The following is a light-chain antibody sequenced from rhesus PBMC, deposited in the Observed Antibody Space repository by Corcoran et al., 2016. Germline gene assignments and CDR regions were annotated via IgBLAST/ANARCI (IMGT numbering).Light chain of an antibody. J-gene: IGKJ4*01. V-gene: IGKV1-44*03. CDR2: AAS. CDR3: QHYYSDPLT. CDR1: QNIYFN. Sequence: DIQMTQSPSALSASVGDRVTISCRASQNIYFNLAWYQQKPGTAPKLLIYAASRLQTGIPSRFSVSGSGAAFTLTISSLQPEDSAAYYCQHYYSDPLTFGGGTKVEIK.